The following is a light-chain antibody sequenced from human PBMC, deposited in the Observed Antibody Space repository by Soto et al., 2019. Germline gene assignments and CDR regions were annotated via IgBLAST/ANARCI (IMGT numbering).Light chain of an antibody. Sequence: DIQMTQSPSTLSASVGDRVTITCRASQYIHNYLAWYQQKRGEAPKLLIYEAANLEIGVPYRFSGSETGKDFALAISCLQPDDLATYYCQQSNNYPWTFGQGTRVEI. CDR3: QQSNNYPWT. J-gene: IGKJ1*01. CDR1: QYIHNY. V-gene: IGKV1-5*03. CDR2: EAA.